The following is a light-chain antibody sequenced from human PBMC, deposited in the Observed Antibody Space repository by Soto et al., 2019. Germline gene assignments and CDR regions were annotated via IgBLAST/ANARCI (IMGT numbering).Light chain of an antibody. CDR2: GNS. CDR3: QSYDSSLSVV. J-gene: IGLJ2*01. Sequence: QSVLTQPPSVSGAPGQRVTISCTGSSSNIGAGYDVHWYQQLPGTAPKLLIYGNSNRPSGVPDRFYGSKSGTSASLAITGLQAEDEADYCCQSYDSSLSVVFGGGTKLTVL. CDR1: SSNIGAGYD. V-gene: IGLV1-40*01.